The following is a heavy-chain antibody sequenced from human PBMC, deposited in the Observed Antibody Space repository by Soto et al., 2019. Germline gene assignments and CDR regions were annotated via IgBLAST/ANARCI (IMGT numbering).Heavy chain of an antibody. D-gene: IGHD3-10*01. CDR2: INHSGST. Sequence: SETLSLTCAVYGGSFSGYYWSWIRQPPGKGLEWIGEINHSGSTNYNPSLKSRVTISVDTSKNQFSLKLSSVTAADTAVYYCARGLPLLPLVRGVKGLGAWFDPWGQGTLVTVSS. CDR3: ARGLPLLPLVRGVKGLGAWFDP. CDR1: GGSFSGYY. V-gene: IGHV4-34*01. J-gene: IGHJ5*02.